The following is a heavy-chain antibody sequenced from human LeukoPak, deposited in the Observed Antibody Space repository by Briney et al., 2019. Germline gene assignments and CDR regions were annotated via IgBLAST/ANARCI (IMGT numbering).Heavy chain of an antibody. CDR1: GYIFTAYY. Sequence: ASVKVSCKASGYIFTAYYIHWLRQAPGQGLEWMGYINPSNGDTHYAQKFQGRVTMTRDPSISTGYMDLSRLTSYDTAVYYCARVGIVPRIPIIHFDYWGQGTLVTVSS. CDR2: INPSNGDT. CDR3: ARVGIVPRIPIIHFDY. V-gene: IGHV1-2*02. J-gene: IGHJ4*02. D-gene: IGHD1-26*01.